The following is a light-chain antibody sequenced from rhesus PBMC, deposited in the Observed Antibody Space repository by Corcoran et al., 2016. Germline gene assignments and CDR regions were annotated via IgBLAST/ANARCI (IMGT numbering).Light chain of an antibody. V-gene: IGKV1-94*01. CDR1: RDITKV. CDR3: LQHYSAPLT. Sequence: DIQMTQSPSSLSASVGDRIIVTCRASRDITKVLSWYQQKPGTTPTLRIYSAYNLQPGVSSRFSGSGAGTDFTLTISSLQPEDVGTYYWLQHYSAPLTFGGGTKVEVK. J-gene: IGKJ4*01. CDR2: SAY.